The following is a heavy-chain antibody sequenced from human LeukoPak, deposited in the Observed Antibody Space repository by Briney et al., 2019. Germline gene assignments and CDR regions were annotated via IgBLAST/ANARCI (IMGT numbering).Heavy chain of an antibody. CDR1: GFTFSSYS. Sequence: PGGSLRLSCAASGFTFSSYSMNWVCQAPGKGLEWVSYISSSSSTIYYADSVKGRFTISRDNAKNSLYLQMNSLRDEDTAVYYCARLSVFLVLLDYYGMDVWGQGTTVTVSS. V-gene: IGHV3-48*02. CDR3: ARLSVFLVLLDYYGMDV. D-gene: IGHD2/OR15-2a*01. J-gene: IGHJ6*02. CDR2: ISSSSSTI.